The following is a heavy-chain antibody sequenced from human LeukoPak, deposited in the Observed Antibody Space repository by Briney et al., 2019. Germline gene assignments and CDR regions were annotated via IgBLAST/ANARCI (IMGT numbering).Heavy chain of an antibody. D-gene: IGHD6-6*01. CDR2: LSDSGANT. CDR3: ARGGNSFVLDY. V-gene: IGHV3-23*01. CDR1: GFTFSNYA. Sequence: PGGSLRLSCAASGFTFSNYATSWVRQAPGKGLEWVSILSDSGANTYYADSVKGRFTISRDNSKNTLYLQMSSLSAEDTAVYYCARGGNSFVLDYWGQGTLVTVSS. J-gene: IGHJ4*02.